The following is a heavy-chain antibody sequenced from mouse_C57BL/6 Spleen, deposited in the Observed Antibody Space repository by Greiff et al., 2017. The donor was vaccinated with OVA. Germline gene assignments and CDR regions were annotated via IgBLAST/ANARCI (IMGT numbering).Heavy chain of an antibody. V-gene: IGHV5-6*01. CDR1: GFTFSSYG. J-gene: IGHJ4*01. CDR3: ARLGTAQASYYAMDY. CDR2: ISSGGSYT. D-gene: IGHD3-2*02. Sequence: DVHLVESGGDLVKPGGSLKLSCAASGFTFSSYGMSWVRQTPDKRLEWVATISSGGSYTYYPDSVKGRFTISRDNAKNTLYLQMSSLKSEDTAMYYCARLGTAQASYYAMDYWGQGTSVTVSS.